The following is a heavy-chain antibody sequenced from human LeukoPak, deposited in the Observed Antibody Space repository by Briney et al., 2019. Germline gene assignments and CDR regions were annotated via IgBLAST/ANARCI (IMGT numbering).Heavy chain of an antibody. J-gene: IGHJ4*02. V-gene: IGHV3-21*01. CDR3: ARDTLGAFDY. D-gene: IGHD7-27*01. Sequence: MTGGSLRLSCAASRFTFSSYSMNWVRQAPGKGLEWVSSISSSSSYIYYADSVKGRFTISRDNAKNSLYLQMNSLRAEDTAVYYCARDTLGAFDYWGQGTLVTVSS. CDR2: ISSSSSYI. CDR1: RFTFSSYS.